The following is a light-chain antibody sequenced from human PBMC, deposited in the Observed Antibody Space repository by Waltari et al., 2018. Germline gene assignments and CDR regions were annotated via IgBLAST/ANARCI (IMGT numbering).Light chain of an antibody. Sequence: QSALTQPRSVSGSPGQSVTISCPGTSSDIGGSDYVSWYQQHPGKAPKLVIYAVNKRPSGVPDHFSGSKSGNTASLTISGLQAEDEADYFCCSFAGSQTVIFGGGTRLTVL. CDR2: AVN. CDR1: SSDIGGSDY. V-gene: IGLV2-11*01. CDR3: CSFAGSQTVI. J-gene: IGLJ2*01.